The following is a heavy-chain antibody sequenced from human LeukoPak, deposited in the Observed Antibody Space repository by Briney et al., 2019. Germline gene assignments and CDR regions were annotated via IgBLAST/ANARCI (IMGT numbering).Heavy chain of an antibody. V-gene: IGHV3-30*03. Sequence: GRSLRLSCAASGFTFSSYGMHWVRQAPGKGLEWVAVISYDGSNKYYADSVKGRFTISRDNSKNTLYLQMNSLRAEDTAVYYCARGPDYDYVWGSYRPQYYFDYWGQGTLVTVSS. D-gene: IGHD3-16*02. CDR3: ARGPDYDYVWGSYRPQYYFDY. CDR1: GFTFSSYG. J-gene: IGHJ4*02. CDR2: ISYDGSNK.